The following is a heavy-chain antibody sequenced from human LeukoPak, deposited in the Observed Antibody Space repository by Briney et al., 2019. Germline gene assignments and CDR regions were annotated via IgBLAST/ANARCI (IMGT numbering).Heavy chain of an antibody. V-gene: IGHV3-30*18. J-gene: IGHJ4*02. CDR2: ISYDGSNK. CDR3: AKGRDNSFSFDY. CDR1: GLTFSSYG. D-gene: IGHD4-23*01. Sequence: GGSLRLSCAASGLTFSSYGMHWVRQAPGKGLEWVAIISYDGSNKYYADSVKGRFTISRDNSKNTLYLQMNSLRPEDTAVYYCAKGRDNSFSFDYWGQGTLVTVSS.